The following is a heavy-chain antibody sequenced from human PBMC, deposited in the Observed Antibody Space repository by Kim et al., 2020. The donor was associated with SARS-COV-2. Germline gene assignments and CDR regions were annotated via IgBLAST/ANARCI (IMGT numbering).Heavy chain of an antibody. V-gene: IGHV4-4*02. CDR2: IYHSGST. J-gene: IGHJ6*02. D-gene: IGHD3-10*01. CDR3: ARAGGFGAKTHYYGMDV. CDR1: GGSISSSNW. Sequence: SETLSLTCAVSGGSISSSNWWSWVRQPPGKGLEWIGEIYHSGSTNYNPSLKSRVTISVDKSKNQFSLKLSSVTAADTAVYYCARAGGFGAKTHYYGMDVWGQGTTVTVSS.